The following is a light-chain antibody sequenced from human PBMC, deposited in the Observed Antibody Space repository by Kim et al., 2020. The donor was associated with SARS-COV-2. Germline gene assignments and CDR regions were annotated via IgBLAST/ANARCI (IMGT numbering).Light chain of an antibody. CDR2: GVS. CDR3: QQYGTSPRT. Sequence: SPGESATLSCRASQSVSSTSLAWYQQKPGQAPRLLIYGVSSRATGIPDRFSGSGSGTDFTLTISRLEPEDFAVYYCQQYGTSPRTFGQGTKVDIK. J-gene: IGKJ1*01. V-gene: IGKV3-20*01. CDR1: QSVSSTS.